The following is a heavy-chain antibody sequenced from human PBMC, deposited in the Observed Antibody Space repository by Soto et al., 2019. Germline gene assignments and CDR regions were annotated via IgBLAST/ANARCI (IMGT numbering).Heavy chain of an antibody. D-gene: IGHD4-17*01. J-gene: IGHJ4*02. CDR2: IKQDGSEK. CDR3: ARDSHGMTTVTTPDY. Sequence: VRLSCAASGFTFSSYWMSWVRQAPGKGLEWVANIKQDGSEKYYVDSVKGRFTISRDNAKNSLYLQMNSLRAEDTAVYYCARDSHGMTTVTTPDYWGQGTLVTVSS. CDR1: GFTFSSYW. V-gene: IGHV3-7*01.